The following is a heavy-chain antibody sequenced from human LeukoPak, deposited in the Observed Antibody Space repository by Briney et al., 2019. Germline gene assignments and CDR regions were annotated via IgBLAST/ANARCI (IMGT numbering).Heavy chain of an antibody. Sequence: PGGSLRLSCAASGFTFSSYAMHWVRQAPGKGLEWVAVISYDGSNKYYADYVNGRFTISRDNSKYTLYLQMNSLRAEDTSVYYWAKDGSCIGGVTCNYGGQGPLVTVSS. CDR2: ISYDGSNK. CDR1: GFTFSSYA. D-gene: IGHD3-16*01. V-gene: IGHV3-30-3*01. CDR3: AKDGSCIGGVTCNY. J-gene: IGHJ4*02.